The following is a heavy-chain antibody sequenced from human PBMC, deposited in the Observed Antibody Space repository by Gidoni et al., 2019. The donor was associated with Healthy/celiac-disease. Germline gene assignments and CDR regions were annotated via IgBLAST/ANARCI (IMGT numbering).Heavy chain of an antibody. Sequence: QVQLQASGPGLVKPSQTLSLTCTLSGGSISSVSYYWSWIRQPAGKGLEWIGRIYTSGSTNYNPSLKSRVTISVDTSKNQFSLKLSSVTAADTAVYYCARRYSSGWYDYWGQGTLVTVSS. V-gene: IGHV4-61*02. D-gene: IGHD6-19*01. CDR1: GGSISSVSYY. J-gene: IGHJ4*02. CDR2: IYTSGST. CDR3: ARRYSSGWYDY.